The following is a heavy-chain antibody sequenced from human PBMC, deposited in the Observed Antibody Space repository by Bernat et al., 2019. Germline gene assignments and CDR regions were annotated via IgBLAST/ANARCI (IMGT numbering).Heavy chain of an antibody. Sequence: EVQLLESGGGLVQPGGTLRLSCAASGFTFSSYAMSWVRQAPGKGLEWVSAISSSGGSTYYADSVKGRFTISRDNSKSTLYLQMNSLRAEDTAVYYCARGLGGACYSAKCWFDPWGQGTLVTVSS. CDR1: GFTFSSYA. CDR3: ARGLGGACYSAKCWFDP. V-gene: IGHV3-23*01. CDR2: ISSSGGST. J-gene: IGHJ5*02. D-gene: IGHD2-15*01.